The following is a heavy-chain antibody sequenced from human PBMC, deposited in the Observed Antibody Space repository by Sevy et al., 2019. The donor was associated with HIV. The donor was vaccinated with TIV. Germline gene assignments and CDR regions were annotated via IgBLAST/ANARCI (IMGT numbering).Heavy chain of an antibody. Sequence: GGSLRLSCVASGFIFSTHWMHWVRQAPGKGLVWVSRINSEGSSTSYADSVKGRFTISRDNAKNTLYLQMNSLRAEDTAVYYCARDYRTAGGIWSGYSGNDAFDIWGQGTMVTVSS. CDR1: GFIFSTHW. D-gene: IGHD3-3*01. CDR3: ARDYRTAGGIWSGYSGNDAFDI. CDR2: INSEGSST. J-gene: IGHJ3*02. V-gene: IGHV3-74*01.